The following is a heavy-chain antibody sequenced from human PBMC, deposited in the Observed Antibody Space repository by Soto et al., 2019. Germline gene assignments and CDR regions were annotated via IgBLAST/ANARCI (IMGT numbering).Heavy chain of an antibody. CDR2: ISGSGGST. J-gene: IGHJ6*02. Sequence: AGGSLRLSCAASGFTFSSYAMSWVRQAPGKGLEWVSAISGSGGSTYYADSVKGRFTISRDNSKNTLYLQMNSLRAEDTAVYYCAKDGGDGYNDYGMDVWGQGTTVTVSS. CDR3: AKDGGDGYNDYGMDV. V-gene: IGHV3-23*01. CDR1: GFTFSSYA. D-gene: IGHD5-12*01.